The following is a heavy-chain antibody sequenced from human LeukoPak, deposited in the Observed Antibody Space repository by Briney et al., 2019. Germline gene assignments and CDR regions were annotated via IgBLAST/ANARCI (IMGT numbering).Heavy chain of an antibody. J-gene: IGHJ5*02. CDR2: IRNKSDGGTT. V-gene: IGHV3-15*01. CDR1: GFTFSSYE. Sequence: GGSLRLSCAASGFTFSSYEMNWVRQAPGKGLEWLGRIRNKSDGGTTDYAAPVKGRFTISRDDPNETLYLQMNSLKTADTALYYCTTDDYGAWGQGTLVTVSS. CDR3: TTDDYGA. D-gene: IGHD4-17*01.